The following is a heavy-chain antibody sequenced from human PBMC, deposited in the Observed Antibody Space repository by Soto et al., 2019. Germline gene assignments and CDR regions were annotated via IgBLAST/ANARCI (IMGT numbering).Heavy chain of an antibody. CDR1: GFTFSSDW. CDR2: INSDGSST. Sequence: GGSLRLSCAASGFTFSSDWMHWVRQDPGKGLVWVSRINSDGSSTSYADSVKGRFTISRDNAKNTLYLQMNSLRAEDTAVYYCARRGTYSSGWYREYYFDYWGQGTLVTVSS. D-gene: IGHD6-19*01. CDR3: ARRGTYSSGWYREYYFDY. J-gene: IGHJ4*02. V-gene: IGHV3-74*01.